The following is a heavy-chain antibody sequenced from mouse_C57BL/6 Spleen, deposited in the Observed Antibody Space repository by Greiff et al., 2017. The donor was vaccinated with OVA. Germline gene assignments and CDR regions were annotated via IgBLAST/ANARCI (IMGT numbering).Heavy chain of an antibody. CDR1: GYTFTSYW. Sequence: VQLQQPGAELVKPGASVKMSCKASGYTFTSYWITWVKQRPGQGLEWIGDIYPGSGSTNYNEKFKSKATLTVDTSSSTAYMQLSSLTSEDSAVYYCARKLGRYNWYFDVWGTGTTVTVSS. J-gene: IGHJ1*03. V-gene: IGHV1-55*01. CDR2: IYPGSGST. CDR3: ARKLGRYNWYFDV. D-gene: IGHD1-1*02.